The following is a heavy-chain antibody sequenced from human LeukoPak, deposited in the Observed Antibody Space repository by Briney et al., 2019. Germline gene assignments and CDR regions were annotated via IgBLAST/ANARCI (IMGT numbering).Heavy chain of an antibody. D-gene: IGHD3-22*01. CDR1: GYXFIHYW. CDR2: IDPSDSYT. Sequence: GESLKISCHTSGYXFIHYWISWVRQVPGKGLEWMGMIDPSDSYTNYGPPFQGHITISADRSLNTSYLQWSGLRASDTAMYFCARHGPTYFYDSSGVDVWGRGTMVIVSS. V-gene: IGHV5-10-1*01. J-gene: IGHJ3*01. CDR3: ARHGPTYFYDSSGVDV.